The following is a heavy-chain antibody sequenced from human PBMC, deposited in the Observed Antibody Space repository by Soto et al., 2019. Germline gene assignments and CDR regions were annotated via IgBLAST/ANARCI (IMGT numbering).Heavy chain of an antibody. D-gene: IGHD3-22*01. CDR2: IKHDGSEN. V-gene: IGHV3-7*01. CDR1: GFTFSGYW. J-gene: IGHJ4*02. Sequence: GSLLLPCAPSGFTFSGYWMSWVRQAPGKGLEWVATIKHDGSENHCVDSVKGRFTISRDNARNSLYLQMNRLRAEDTAVFFCVRGPLDSSASLWGQGTLVTVSS. CDR3: VRGPLDSSASL.